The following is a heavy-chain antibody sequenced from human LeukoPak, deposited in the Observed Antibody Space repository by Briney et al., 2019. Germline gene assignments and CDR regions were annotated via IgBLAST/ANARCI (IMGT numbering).Heavy chain of an antibody. V-gene: IGHV4-59*08. J-gene: IGHJ5*02. CDR2: IYYSEST. CDR3: ARHGSITMVRGVKYYNWFDP. D-gene: IGHD3-10*01. Sequence: SETLSLTCTVSGGSISSYYWSWIRQPPGKGLEWIGYIYYSESTNYNPSLKSRVTISVDTSKNQFSLKLSSVTAADTAVYYCARHGSITMVRGVKYYNWFDPWGQGTLVTVSS. CDR1: GGSISSYY.